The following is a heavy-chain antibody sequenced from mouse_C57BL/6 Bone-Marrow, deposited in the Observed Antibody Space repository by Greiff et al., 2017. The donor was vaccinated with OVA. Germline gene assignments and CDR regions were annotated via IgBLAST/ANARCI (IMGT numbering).Heavy chain of an antibody. J-gene: IGHJ1*03. V-gene: IGHV1-26*01. Sequence: EVQLQQSGPELVKPGASVKISCKASGYTFTDYYMNWVKQSHGKSLEWIGDINPNNGGTSYNQKFKGKATLTVDKSSSTAYMELRSLTSEDSAVYYGARRVTTVVATYWYFDVWGTGTTVTVSS. CDR2: INPNNGGT. CDR1: GYTFTDYY. CDR3: ARRVTTVVATYWYFDV. D-gene: IGHD1-1*01.